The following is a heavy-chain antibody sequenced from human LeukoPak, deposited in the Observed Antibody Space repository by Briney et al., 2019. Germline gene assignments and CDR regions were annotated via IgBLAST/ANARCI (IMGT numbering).Heavy chain of an antibody. Sequence: GGSLRLSCAASGFTFSSYAMSWVRQAPGKGLEWVSAISGSGGSAYYADSVKGRFTISRDNSKNTLYLQMNSLRAEDTAVYYCAKDPEYYYDSSGYNWFDPWGQGTLVTVSS. J-gene: IGHJ5*02. CDR2: ISGSGGSA. CDR1: GFTFSSYA. CDR3: AKDPEYYYDSSGYNWFDP. V-gene: IGHV3-23*01. D-gene: IGHD3-22*01.